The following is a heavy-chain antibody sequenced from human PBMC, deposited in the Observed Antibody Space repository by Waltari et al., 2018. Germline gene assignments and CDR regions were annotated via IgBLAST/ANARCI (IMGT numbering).Heavy chain of an antibody. D-gene: IGHD2-15*01. CDR1: GFTFSAYA. V-gene: IGHV3-23*01. CDR3: AKDPAIL. J-gene: IGHJ4*02. Sequence: EVQLLESGGGVVQPGGSLRLSCAASGFTFSAYAMTWVRQAPGKGLQWVSGISASGGNTYYADSVKGRFTISRDNSKNTLDLQMNSLSAEDTAVYYCAKDPAILGGQGTLVTVSS. CDR2: ISASGGNT.